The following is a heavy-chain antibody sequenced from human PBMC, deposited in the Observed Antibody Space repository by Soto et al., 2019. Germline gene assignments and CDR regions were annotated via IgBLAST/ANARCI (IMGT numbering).Heavy chain of an antibody. CDR1: GFTFSSYA. CDR2: ISYDGSNK. J-gene: IGHJ6*02. V-gene: IGHV3-30-3*01. CDR3: ARDLAYSSGWYHYYGMDV. Sequence: QVPLVESGGGVVQPGRSLRLSCAASGFTFSSYAMHWVRQAPGKGLEWVAVISYDGSNKYYADSVKGRFTISRDNSKNTLYLQMNSLRAEDTAVYYCARDLAYSSGWYHYYGMDVWGQGTTVTVSS. D-gene: IGHD6-19*01.